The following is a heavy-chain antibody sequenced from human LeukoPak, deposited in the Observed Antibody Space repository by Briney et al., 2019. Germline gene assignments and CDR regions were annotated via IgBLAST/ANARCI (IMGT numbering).Heavy chain of an antibody. J-gene: IGHJ4*02. Sequence: SETLSLTCTVSGGSISSYYWSWIRQPPGKGLEWIGYIYYSGSTNYNPSLKSRVTISVVTSKNQFSLKLSSVTAADTAVYYCARDPVNSSGYPFDYWGQGTLVTVSS. CDR2: IYYSGST. CDR3: ARDPVNSSGYPFDY. V-gene: IGHV4-59*01. CDR1: GGSISSYY. D-gene: IGHD3-22*01.